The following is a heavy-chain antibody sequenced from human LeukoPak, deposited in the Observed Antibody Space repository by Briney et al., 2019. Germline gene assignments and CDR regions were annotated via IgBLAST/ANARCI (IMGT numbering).Heavy chain of an antibody. D-gene: IGHD2-15*01. J-gene: IGHJ4*02. Sequence: QPGASLRLSCAASGFTFSSYAMSWVRQAPGKGLEWVSAISGSGGSTYYADSVKGRFTISRDNSKNTLYLQMNSLRAEDTAVYYCAKDRAVGKVVAATGYFDYWGQGTLVTVSS. CDR2: ISGSGGST. CDR1: GFTFSSYA. CDR3: AKDRAVGKVVAATGYFDY. V-gene: IGHV3-23*01.